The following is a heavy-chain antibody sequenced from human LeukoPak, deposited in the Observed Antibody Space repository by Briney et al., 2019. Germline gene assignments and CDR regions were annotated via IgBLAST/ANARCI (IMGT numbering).Heavy chain of an antibody. CDR3: ARQGVRGVIGY. D-gene: IGHD3-10*01. Sequence: SETLSLTCTVSGGSISSSSYYWGWIRQPPGKGLEWIGSIYYSGSTYYNPSLKSRVTISVDTSKNQFSLKLSSVTAADTAVYYCARQGVRGVIGYWGQGTMVTVSS. CDR2: IYYSGST. J-gene: IGHJ4*02. CDR1: GGSISSSSYY. V-gene: IGHV4-39*01.